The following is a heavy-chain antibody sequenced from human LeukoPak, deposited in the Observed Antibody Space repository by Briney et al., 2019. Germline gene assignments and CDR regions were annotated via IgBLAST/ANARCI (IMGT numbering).Heavy chain of an antibody. CDR2: IYYSGST. Sequence: SETLSLTCTVSGGSISSSSYYWGWIRQPPGKGLEWIGSIYYSGSTYYNPSLQSRATISVDTSNNQFPLKLSAVTAADTAVYYCARHGVVPNYYMDLGGKGPTVTVSS. CDR1: GGSISSSSYY. J-gene: IGHJ6*03. CDR3: ARHGVVPNYYMDL. V-gene: IGHV4-39*01. D-gene: IGHD3-3*01.